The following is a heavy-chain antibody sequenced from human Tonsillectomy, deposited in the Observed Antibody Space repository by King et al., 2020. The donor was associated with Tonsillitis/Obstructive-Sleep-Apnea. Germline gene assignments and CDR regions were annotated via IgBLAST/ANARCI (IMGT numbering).Heavy chain of an antibody. J-gene: IGHJ3*01. V-gene: IGHV3-21*01. Sequence: VQLVESGGGLVKPGGSLRLSCAASGFTFSSYSMNWVRQAPGKGLEWVASISSSSSYIYYADSVKGRFTISSDNAKNSLYLQMNSLGAEDTAVYYCARGGYSYANDAFDVWGQGTMVTVSS. CDR2: ISSSSSYI. CDR1: GFTFSSYS. D-gene: IGHD5-18*01. CDR3: ARGGYSYANDAFDV.